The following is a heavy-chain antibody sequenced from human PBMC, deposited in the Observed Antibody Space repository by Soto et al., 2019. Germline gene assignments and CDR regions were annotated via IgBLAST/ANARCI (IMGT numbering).Heavy chain of an antibody. CDR2: ISYDGSNK. Sequence: AGGSLRLSCAASGFTFSSYGMHWVRQAPGKGLEWVAVISYDGSNKYYADSVKGRFTISRDNSKNTLYLQMNSLRAEDTAVYYCAKPAGGYFDYWGQGTLVTVSS. J-gene: IGHJ4*02. V-gene: IGHV3-30*18. CDR3: AKPAGGYFDY. CDR1: GFTFSSYG.